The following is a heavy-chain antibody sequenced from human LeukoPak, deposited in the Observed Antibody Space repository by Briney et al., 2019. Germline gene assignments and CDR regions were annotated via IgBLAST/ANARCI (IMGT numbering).Heavy chain of an antibody. V-gene: IGHV4-34*01. Sequence: PSETLSLTCAVYGGSFSGYYWSWLPQPPGKGLEWSGEINHSGSTNYNPSLKRRATISVDTSKNQFSLKLSCVTAADTAVYYCARATRAAARFDYWGQGTLVTVSS. CDR2: INHSGST. CDR1: GGSFSGYY. CDR3: ARATRAAARFDY. D-gene: IGHD2-2*01. J-gene: IGHJ4*02.